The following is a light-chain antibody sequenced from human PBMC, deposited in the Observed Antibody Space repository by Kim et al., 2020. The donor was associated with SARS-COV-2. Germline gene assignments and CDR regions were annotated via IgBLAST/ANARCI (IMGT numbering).Light chain of an antibody. Sequence: GQRVTTSGSGSRPNIGINYVYWYQQRPGPAPKLLISRNSQRPSGVPDRFSGSKSGTSASLAISGLRSEDEADYYCAAWDDSLSESLFGGGTQLTVL. CDR1: RPNIGINY. CDR3: AAWDDSLSESL. CDR2: RNS. J-gene: IGLJ3*02. V-gene: IGLV1-47*01.